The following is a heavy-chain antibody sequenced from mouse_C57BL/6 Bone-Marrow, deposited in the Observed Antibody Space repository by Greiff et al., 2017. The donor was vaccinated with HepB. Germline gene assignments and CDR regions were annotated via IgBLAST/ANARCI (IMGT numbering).Heavy chain of an antibody. Sequence: QVQLKESGPELVKPGASVKISCKASGYSFTSYYIHWVKQRPGQGLEWIGWIYPGSGNTKYNEKFKGKATLTADTSSSTAYMQLSSLSSEDSAVYFCARYGGDYVGCAYWGQGTLVTVSA. J-gene: IGHJ3*01. CDR3: ARYGGDYVGCAY. CDR1: GYSFTSYY. D-gene: IGHD2-13*01. V-gene: IGHV1-66*01. CDR2: IYPGSGNT.